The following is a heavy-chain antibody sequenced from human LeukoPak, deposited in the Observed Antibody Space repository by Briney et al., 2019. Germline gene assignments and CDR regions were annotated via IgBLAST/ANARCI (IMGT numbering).Heavy chain of an antibody. D-gene: IGHD3-3*01. CDR1: GYTFTGYY. CDR3: ARVLDFWSGRNWFDP. CDR2: INPNSGGT. V-gene: IGHV1-2*02. Sequence: GASVKVSCKASGYTFTGYYMHWVRQAPGQGLEWMGWINPNSGGTNYAQKFQGRVTMTRDTSISTAYMELSRLRSDDTAVYYCARVLDFWSGRNWFDPWGQGTLVTVSS. J-gene: IGHJ5*02.